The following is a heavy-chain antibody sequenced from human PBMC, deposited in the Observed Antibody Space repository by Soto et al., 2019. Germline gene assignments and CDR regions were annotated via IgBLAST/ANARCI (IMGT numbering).Heavy chain of an antibody. D-gene: IGHD3-22*01. V-gene: IGHV1-18*04. CDR1: GYTFTSYG. CDR2: ISAYNGET. CDR3: ARDHYYDTSGDV. J-gene: IGHJ6*02. Sequence: ASVKVSCKASGYTFTSYGLSWVRQAPGQGLEWMGWISAYNGETNYAQNLQGRVTMTTDTSTTTAYMELRSLRSDDTAVYYCARDHYYDTSGDVWGQGTAVTVS.